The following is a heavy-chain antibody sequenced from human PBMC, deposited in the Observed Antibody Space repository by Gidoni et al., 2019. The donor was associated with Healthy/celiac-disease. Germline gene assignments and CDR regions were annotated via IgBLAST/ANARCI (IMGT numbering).Heavy chain of an antibody. V-gene: IGHV1-2*02. CDR3: ARVGYSSSLSFDY. Sequence: QVQLVQSGAEVKKPGASVKVSCKAYGYTFTGYYMHWVRQAPGQGLEWMGWINPNSVGTNYAQKFRGRVTMTRDTSISTAYMELSRLRSDDTAVYYCARVGYSSSLSFDYWGQGTLVTVSS. J-gene: IGHJ4*02. D-gene: IGHD6-6*01. CDR2: INPNSVGT. CDR1: GYTFTGYY.